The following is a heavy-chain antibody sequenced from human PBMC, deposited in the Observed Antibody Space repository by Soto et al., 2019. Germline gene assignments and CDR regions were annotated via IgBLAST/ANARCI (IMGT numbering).Heavy chain of an antibody. J-gene: IGHJ4*02. D-gene: IGHD3-3*01. CDR2: ITGSGGTT. CDR3: AKSDFLEARRDYFDY. Sequence: GGSLRLSCAASGFTFSSYVMNWVRQAPGKGLEWVSRITGSGGTTYYADSVKGRFTISRDNSWNTLSLQMSSLRAEDTAVYYCAKSDFLEARRDYFDYWGQGTLVTVSS. V-gene: IGHV3-23*01. CDR1: GFTFSSYV.